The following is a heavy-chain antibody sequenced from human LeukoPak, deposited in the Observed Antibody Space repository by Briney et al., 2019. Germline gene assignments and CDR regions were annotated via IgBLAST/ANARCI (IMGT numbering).Heavy chain of an antibody. V-gene: IGHV3-7*01. D-gene: IGHD3-3*01. J-gene: IGHJ4*02. Sequence: GGSLRLSCLTSGFTHSTNAMSWVRQAPGKGLEWVASIKHDGSEKYYVDSVRGRFTISRDNTKNSLYLQMSSLRAEDTAVYYCATDRGWRTSGYYLYYFEYWGQGTLVTFSS. CDR3: ATDRGWRTSGYYLYYFEY. CDR1: GFTHSTNA. CDR2: IKHDGSEK.